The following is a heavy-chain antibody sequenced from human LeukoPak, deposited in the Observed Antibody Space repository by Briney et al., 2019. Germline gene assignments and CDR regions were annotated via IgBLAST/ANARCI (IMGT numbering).Heavy chain of an antibody. D-gene: IGHD2-2*01. CDR2: IRQDGSDK. CDR1: GFTFSTYW. V-gene: IGHV3-7*01. J-gene: IGHJ4*02. CDR3: ARVRCSSNSCFPDY. Sequence: GGSLRLSCAASGFTFSTYWMSWVRQAPGKGLEWVANIRQDGSDKYYVDSVKGRFTISRDSAKSSLFLQMNSLRAEDAAVYYCARVRCSSNSCFPDYWGQGTLVTVSS.